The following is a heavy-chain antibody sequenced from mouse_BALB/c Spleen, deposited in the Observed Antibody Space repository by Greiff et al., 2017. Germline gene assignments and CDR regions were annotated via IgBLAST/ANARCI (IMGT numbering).Heavy chain of an antibody. J-gene: IGHJ3*01. CDR2: IDPANGNT. Sequence: VQLQQSGAGLVKPGASVKLSCTASGFTFKDTYMHWVKQRPEQGLEWIGRIDPANGNTKYDPKFQGKATITADTSSHTTYLQLSSMTSEDTAVSYYAFYSGGSSDSLDYWGQGTLVTVSA. CDR3: AFYSGGSSDSLDY. CDR1: GFTFKDTY. D-gene: IGHD1-1*01. V-gene: IGHV14-3*02.